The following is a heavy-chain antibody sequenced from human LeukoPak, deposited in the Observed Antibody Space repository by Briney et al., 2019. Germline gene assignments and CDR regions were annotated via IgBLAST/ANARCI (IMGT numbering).Heavy chain of an antibody. D-gene: IGHD6-6*01. V-gene: IGHV3-23*01. J-gene: IGHJ6*02. CDR1: GFTFNTYA. CDR2: ISGSDGST. CDR3: AKGTSSSGVYGMDV. Sequence: PGGSLRLSCAASGFTFNTYAMNWVRQAPGKGLEWVSAISGSDGSTYYADSVKGRFTISRDNSKNTLYLQMNSLRAEDTAVYYCAKGTSSSGVYGMDVWGQGTTVTVSS.